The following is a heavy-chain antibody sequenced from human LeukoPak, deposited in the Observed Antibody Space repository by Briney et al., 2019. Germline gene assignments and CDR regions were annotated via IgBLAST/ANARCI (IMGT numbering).Heavy chain of an antibody. CDR3: ARWSRVYSSSFTFDY. CDR2: ISSSGSTI. D-gene: IGHD6-6*01. V-gene: IGHV3-11*04. CDR1: GFTFSDYY. J-gene: IGHJ4*02. Sequence: GGSLRLSCAASGFTFSDYYMSWVRQAPGKGVEWVSYISSSGSTIYYADSVKGRLTISRDNAKTSLYLQMNSLRAEDTAVYYCARWSRVYSSSFTFDYWGQGTLVTVSS.